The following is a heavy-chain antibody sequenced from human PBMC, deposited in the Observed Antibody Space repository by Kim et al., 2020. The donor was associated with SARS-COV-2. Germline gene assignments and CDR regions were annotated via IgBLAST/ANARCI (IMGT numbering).Heavy chain of an antibody. D-gene: IGHD3-22*01. J-gene: IGHJ6*02. CDR1: GFTFSSYA. CDR2: ISGSGGST. Sequence: GGSLRLSCAASGFTFSSYAMRWVRQAPGKGLEWVSAISGSGGSTYYADSVKGRFTISRDNSKNTLYLQMNSLRAEDTAVYYCAKHDRITMIVVVITTGIDVWGQGSTVTVSS. CDR3: AKHDRITMIVVVITTGIDV. V-gene: IGHV3-23*01.